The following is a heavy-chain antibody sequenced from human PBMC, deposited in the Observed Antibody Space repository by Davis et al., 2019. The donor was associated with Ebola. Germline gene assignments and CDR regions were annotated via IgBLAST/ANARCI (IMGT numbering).Heavy chain of an antibody. D-gene: IGHD4-17*01. J-gene: IGHJ6*02. CDR3: ARDFGSDYGYYYGMDV. Sequence: PGGSLRLSCAASGFTFSDYYMSWIRQAPGKGLEWVSYISSSSSYTNYADSVKGRFTISRDNAKNSLYLQMNSLRAEDTAVYYCARDFGSDYGYYYGMDVWGQGTTVTVSS. V-gene: IGHV3-11*06. CDR2: ISSSSSYT. CDR1: GFTFSDYY.